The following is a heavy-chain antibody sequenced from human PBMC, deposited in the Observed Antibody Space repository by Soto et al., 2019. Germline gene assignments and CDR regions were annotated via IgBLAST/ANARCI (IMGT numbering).Heavy chain of an antibody. CDR3: ARDSEFYDILTGYWQLDDYYCMDV. D-gene: IGHD3-9*01. V-gene: IGHV1-18*01. Sequence: SLKVSCKASGYPYPSYGISWVRQAPGHGLEWIGWISAYNVNTNYAQKLQGRVTMTTDTSTSTAYMELRSLRSDGTAVYYCARDSEFYDILTGYWQLDDYYCMDVWGKGTTV. J-gene: IGHJ6*04. CDR1: GYPYPSYG. CDR2: ISAYNVNT.